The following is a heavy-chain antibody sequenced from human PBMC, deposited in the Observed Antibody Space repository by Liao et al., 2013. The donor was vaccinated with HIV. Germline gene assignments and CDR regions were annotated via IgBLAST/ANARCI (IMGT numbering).Heavy chain of an antibody. J-gene: IGHJ4*02. CDR1: GGSIRSSSYY. V-gene: IGHV4-39*07. CDR2: MYYSGST. Sequence: QLQLQESGPGLVKPSETLSLTCTVSGGSIRSSSYYWGWIRQPPGKGLEWIGSMYYSGSTNYNPSLKSRVTISVDTSKNQFSLKLSSVTAADTAVYYCASSGHYYDSSGFRLDYWGLGTLVTVSS. CDR3: ASSGHYYDSSGFRLDY. D-gene: IGHD3-22*01.